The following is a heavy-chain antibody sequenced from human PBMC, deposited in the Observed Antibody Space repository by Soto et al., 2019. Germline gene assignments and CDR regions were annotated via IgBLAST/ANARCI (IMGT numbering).Heavy chain of an antibody. J-gene: IGHJ3*02. D-gene: IGHD3-10*01. CDR3: ARDITMVRGVTVSAFDI. CDR2: IIPIFGTA. V-gene: IGHV1-69*13. Sequence: SVKVSCKASGGTFSSYAISWVRQAPGQGLEWMGGIIPIFGTANYAQKFQGRVTITADESTSTAYMELSSLRSEDTAVYYCARDITMVRGVTVSAFDILGQGTMVTFSS. CDR1: GGTFSSYA.